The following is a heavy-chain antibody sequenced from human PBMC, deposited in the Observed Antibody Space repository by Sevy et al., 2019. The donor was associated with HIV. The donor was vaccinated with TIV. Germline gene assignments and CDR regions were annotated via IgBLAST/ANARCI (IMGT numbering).Heavy chain of an antibody. J-gene: IGHJ4*02. D-gene: IGHD3-3*01. CDR2: IYYSGST. CDR1: GGSISSYY. Sequence: SETLSLTCTVSGGSISSYYWSWIRQPPGKGLEWIGYIYYSGSTNYNPSLKSRVTISVDTSKNQFSLKLSSVTAADTAVYYCARTGFSGLFEYWGQGTLVTVSS. CDR3: ARTGFSGLFEY. V-gene: IGHV4-59*01.